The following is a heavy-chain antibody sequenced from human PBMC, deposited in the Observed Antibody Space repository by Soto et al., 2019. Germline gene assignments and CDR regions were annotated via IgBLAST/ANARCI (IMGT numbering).Heavy chain of an antibody. D-gene: IGHD3-16*01. J-gene: IGHJ5*02. V-gene: IGHV3-30-3*02. CDR3: AKKIGDNTSGLFRCLDP. Sequence: GGSLRLSCAASGFTFSSYAMHWVRQAPGKGLEWVAVISYDGSNKYYADSVKGRFSISRDNSKNTLHLQMNSLRAEDTAVYHCAKKIGDNTSGLFRCLDPWGHGLLITLSS. CDR1: GFTFSSYA. CDR2: ISYDGSNK.